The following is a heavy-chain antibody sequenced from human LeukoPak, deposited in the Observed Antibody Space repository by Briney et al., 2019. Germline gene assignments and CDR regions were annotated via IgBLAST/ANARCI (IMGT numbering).Heavy chain of an antibody. D-gene: IGHD4-17*01. V-gene: IGHV4-34*01. J-gene: IGHJ4*02. CDR3: AREVGGLRLIDY. Sequence: PSETLSLTCAVYGGSFSGYYWGWIRQTPGKGLEWIGSIYYTGSTYYNPSLKSRVTISSDTSKKQFSLKLTSLTAADTAVYFCAREVGGLRLIDYWGRGRLVTVSS. CDR2: IYYTGST. CDR1: GGSFSGYY.